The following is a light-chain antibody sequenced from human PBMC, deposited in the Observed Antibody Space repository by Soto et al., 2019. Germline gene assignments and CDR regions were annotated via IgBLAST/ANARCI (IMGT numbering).Light chain of an antibody. V-gene: IGKV1-39*01. CDR1: QSVATY. CDR2: VAS. Sequence: DIQMTQSPSSLSASVGDRVTITCRASQSVATYLNWYQQKPGKAPKFLISVASTLQSGVPSRFSGSGSGTDVTLSIRSLQPDDFATYYCQQSYSLPYTFGPGTKLEIK. J-gene: IGKJ2*01. CDR3: QQSYSLPYT.